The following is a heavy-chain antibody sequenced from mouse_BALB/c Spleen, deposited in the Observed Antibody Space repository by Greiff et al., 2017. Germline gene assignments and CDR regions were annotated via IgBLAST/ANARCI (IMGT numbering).Heavy chain of an antibody. CDR2: ILPGSGST. V-gene: IGHV1-9*01. CDR3: ARGEVRRRPWFAY. Sequence: QVQLQQSGAELMKPGASVKISCKATGYTFSSYWIEWVKQRPGHGLEWIGEILPGSGSTNYNEKFKGKATFTADTSSNTAYMQLSSLTSEDSAVYYCARGEVRRRPWFAYWGQGTLVTVSA. J-gene: IGHJ3*01. CDR1: GYTFSSYW. D-gene: IGHD2-14*01.